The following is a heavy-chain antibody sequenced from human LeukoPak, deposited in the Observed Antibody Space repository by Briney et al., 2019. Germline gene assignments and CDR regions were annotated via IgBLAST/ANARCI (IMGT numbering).Heavy chain of an antibody. CDR1: GFTFSSYA. J-gene: IGHJ3*02. V-gene: IGHV3-23*01. D-gene: IGHD1-26*01. Sequence: GGSLRLSCAASGFTFSSYAMSWVRQAPGKGLEWVSAISGSGGTTYYADSVKGRFTISRDNSKNTLYLQMNSLRAEDTAAYYCAKDFSVWGSYPAFDIWGQGTMVTVSS. CDR3: AKDFSVWGSYPAFDI. CDR2: ISGSGGTT.